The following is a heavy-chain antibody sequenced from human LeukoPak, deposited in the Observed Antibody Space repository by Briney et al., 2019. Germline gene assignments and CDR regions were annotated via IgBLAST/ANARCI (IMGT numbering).Heavy chain of an antibody. Sequence: SETQSLTCTVSGGSISSFYWSWIRQPPGKGLEWIGYIYYSGSTNYNPSLKSRVTISVDTSKNQFSLKLSSVTAADTAVYYCARVGSQLLYYFDYWGQGTLVTVSS. CDR3: ARVGSQLLYYFDY. V-gene: IGHV4-59*01. D-gene: IGHD2-2*02. CDR2: IYYSGST. J-gene: IGHJ4*02. CDR1: GGSISSFY.